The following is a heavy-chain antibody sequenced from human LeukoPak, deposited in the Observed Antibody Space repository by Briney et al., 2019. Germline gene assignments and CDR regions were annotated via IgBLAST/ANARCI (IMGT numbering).Heavy chain of an antibody. D-gene: IGHD2-2*01. V-gene: IGHV3-53*04. CDR1: GFTVNNSY. CDR3: ARVDCSSTSCSGAFDV. CDR2: LYSGGGT. J-gene: IGHJ3*01. Sequence: PGGSLRLSCPASGFTVNNSYMTWVRQAPGMGLEWVSLLYSGGGTYYADSVKGRFTISRHDSKSTLYLQMNSLRTEDTAVYYCARVDCSSTSCSGAFDVWGQGTLVTVSS.